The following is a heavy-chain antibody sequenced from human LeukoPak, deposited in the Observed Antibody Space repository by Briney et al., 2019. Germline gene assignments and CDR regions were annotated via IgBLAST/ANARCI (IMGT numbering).Heavy chain of an antibody. CDR3: ASPEYYYDSSGSPGI. CDR2: INHSGST. D-gene: IGHD3-22*01. Sequence: SETLSLTCAVSGGSFSGYYWSWIRQPPGKGLEWIGEINHSGSTNYNPSLKSRVTISVDTSKNQFSLKLSSVTAADTAVYYCASPEYYYDSSGSPGIWGQGTMVTVSS. J-gene: IGHJ3*02. V-gene: IGHV4-34*01. CDR1: GGSFSGYY.